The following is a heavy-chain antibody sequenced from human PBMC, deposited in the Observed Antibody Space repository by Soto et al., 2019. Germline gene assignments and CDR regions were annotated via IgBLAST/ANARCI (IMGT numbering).Heavy chain of an antibody. D-gene: IGHD4-4*01. J-gene: IGHJ6*02. Sequence: ASVKVSCKAFGYTFTSHYIHWVRQAPGQGPEWMGIITPTGGTANYAQKFQGRVTMTSETSTSTAYMELSSLRSEDTAVYYCARSNTVNTYAYYYYSMDVWGHGTTVTVSS. CDR2: ITPTGGTA. CDR1: GYTFTSHY. V-gene: IGHV1-46*01. CDR3: ARSNTVNTYAYYYYSMDV.